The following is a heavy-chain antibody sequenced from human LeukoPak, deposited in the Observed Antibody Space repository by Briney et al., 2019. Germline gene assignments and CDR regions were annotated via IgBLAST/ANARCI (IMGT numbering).Heavy chain of an antibody. D-gene: IGHD4-17*01. CDR2: ISGSGGST. J-gene: IGHJ4*02. V-gene: IGHV3-23*01. CDR1: GFTFSSYA. CDR3: AKDLTGFAVTMFDY. Sequence: HSGGSLRLSCAASGFTFSSYAMSWVRQAPGKGLEWVSGISGSGGSTYYADSVKGRFTISRDNSKNTLYLQMNSLRAEDTAVYYCAKDLTGFAVTMFDYWGQGTLVTVSS.